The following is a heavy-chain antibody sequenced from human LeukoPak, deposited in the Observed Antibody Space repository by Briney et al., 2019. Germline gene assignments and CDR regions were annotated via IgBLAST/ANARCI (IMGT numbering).Heavy chain of an antibody. V-gene: IGHV4-31*03. J-gene: IGHJ4*02. D-gene: IGHD6-13*01. CDR3: ASCIIAAGTVDY. CDR1: GGSISSGGYY. Sequence: PSETLSLTCTVSGGSISSGGYYWSWIRQHPGKGLEWIGYIYYSGSTYYNPSLKSRVTISVDTSKNQFSLKLSSVTAADTAVYYCASCIIAAGTVDYWGQGTLVTVSS. CDR2: IYYSGST.